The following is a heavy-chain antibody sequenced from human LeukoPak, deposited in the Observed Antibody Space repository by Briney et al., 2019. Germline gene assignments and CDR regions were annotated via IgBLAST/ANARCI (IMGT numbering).Heavy chain of an antibody. Sequence: PGGSLRLSCAASGFTFSGAWLHWVRQAPGKGLEWVSAISGSGGSTYYADSVKGRFTISRDNSKNTLYLQMNSLRAEDTAVYYCATPDTDWGPDYWGQGTLVTVSS. D-gene: IGHD5-18*01. V-gene: IGHV3-23*01. CDR3: ATPDTDWGPDY. CDR1: GFTFSGAW. CDR2: ISGSGGST. J-gene: IGHJ4*02.